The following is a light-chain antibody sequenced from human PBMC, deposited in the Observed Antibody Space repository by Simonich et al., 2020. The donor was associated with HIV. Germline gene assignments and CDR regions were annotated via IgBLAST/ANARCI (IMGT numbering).Light chain of an antibody. J-gene: IGKJ2*01. CDR1: RSVLYSSNNKNY. V-gene: IGKV4-1*01. CDR3: QQYYSTLSMYT. Sequence: DIVMTQSPDSLAVSLGERATINCKSSRSVLYSSNNKNYLAGYQQKPVHPPNLLIYWASTRESGVPDRFSGSGSGTDFTLTISSLQAEDVAVYYCQQYYSTLSMYTLGQGTKLEIK. CDR2: WAS.